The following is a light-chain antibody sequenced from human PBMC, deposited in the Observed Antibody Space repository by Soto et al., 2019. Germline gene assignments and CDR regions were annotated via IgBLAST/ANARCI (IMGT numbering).Light chain of an antibody. Sequence: QSVLTQPASVSGSPGQSITISCTGTSSDVGGYKYVSWYQQHPGKSPRLMIYEVSKRPSGVPNRFSGSKSGNTASLTVSGLQAEDEADYYCSSYAGSNNWVFXTGTEVTVL. CDR1: SSDVGGYKY. V-gene: IGLV2-8*01. J-gene: IGLJ1*01. CDR2: EVS. CDR3: SSYAGSNNWV.